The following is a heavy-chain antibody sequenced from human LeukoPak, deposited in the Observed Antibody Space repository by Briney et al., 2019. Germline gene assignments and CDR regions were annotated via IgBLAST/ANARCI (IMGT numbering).Heavy chain of an antibody. CDR1: GFTFDDYG. CDR2: ISSSSSYI. D-gene: IGHD4-17*01. J-gene: IGHJ4*02. V-gene: IGHV3-21*01. CDR3: ARVVYGDY. Sequence: PGGSLRLSCAASGFTFDDYGMSWVRQAPGKGLEWVSSISSSSSYIYYADSVKGRFTISRDNAKNSLYLQMNSLRAEDTAVYYCARVVYGDYWGQGTLVTISS.